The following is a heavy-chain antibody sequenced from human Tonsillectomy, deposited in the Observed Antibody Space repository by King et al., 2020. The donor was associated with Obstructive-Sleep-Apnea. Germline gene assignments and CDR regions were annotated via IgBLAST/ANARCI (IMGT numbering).Heavy chain of an antibody. J-gene: IGHJ4*02. CDR1: GDSISNYY. V-gene: IGHV4-59*08. Sequence: QLQESAPGLVKPSETLSLTCTVSGDSISNYYWSWIRQPPGKGLEWIGYMYYSGNTNYNPSLKSRVTISVDTSKIQFSLRLSSVTATDTAVYYCARHRGVEDYGGYGDYFDYWGQGTLVTVSS. CDR3: ARHRGVEDYGGYGDYFDY. CDR2: MYYSGNT. D-gene: IGHD5-12*01.